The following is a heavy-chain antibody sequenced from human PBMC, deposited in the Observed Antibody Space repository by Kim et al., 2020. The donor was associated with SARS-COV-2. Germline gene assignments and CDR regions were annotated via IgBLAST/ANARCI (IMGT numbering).Heavy chain of an antibody. CDR3: ARTDCSGGSCYQTFDY. CDR1: GYTFTGYY. Sequence: ASVKVSCKASGYTFTGYYMHWVRQAPGQGLEWMGRINPNSGGTNYAQKFQGRVTMTRDTSISTAYMELSRLRSDDTAVYYCARTDCSGGSCYQTFDYWGQGTLVTVSS. CDR2: INPNSGGT. D-gene: IGHD2-15*01. V-gene: IGHV1-2*06. J-gene: IGHJ4*02.